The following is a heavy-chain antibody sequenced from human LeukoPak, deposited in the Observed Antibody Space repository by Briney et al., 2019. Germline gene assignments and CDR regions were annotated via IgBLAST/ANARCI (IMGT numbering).Heavy chain of an antibody. CDR2: IYTSGST. D-gene: IGHD5-12*01. V-gene: IGHV4-4*07. Sequence: SETLSLTCTVSGGSISSYYWSWIRQPAGKGLEWIGRIYTSGSTNYNPSLKSRVTMSVDTSKNQFSLKLSSVTAADTAVYYCARTEERGYSGYDPLPYFDYWGQGTLVTVSS. CDR1: GGSISSYY. J-gene: IGHJ4*02. CDR3: ARTEERGYSGYDPLPYFDY.